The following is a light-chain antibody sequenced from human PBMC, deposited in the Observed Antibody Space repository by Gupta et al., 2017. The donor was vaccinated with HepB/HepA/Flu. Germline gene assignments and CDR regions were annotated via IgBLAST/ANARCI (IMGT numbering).Light chain of an antibody. J-gene: IGLJ1*01. V-gene: IGLV10-54*04. CDR1: SDNVGNQG. CDR2: RSN. CDR3: SAWDSSLSAHV. Sequence: QAGLTRPPSVSKDLRQTATLTCTGNSDNVGNQGAVWLQQHPGHPPKLLSYRSNNRPSGISERFSASRSGNTASLTITGLQPEDEADYFCSAWDSSLSAHVFGTGTKVTVL.